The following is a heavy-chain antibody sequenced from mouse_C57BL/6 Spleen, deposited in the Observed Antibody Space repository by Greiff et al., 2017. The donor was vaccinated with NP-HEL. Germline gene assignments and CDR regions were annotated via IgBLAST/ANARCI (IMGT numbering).Heavy chain of an antibody. J-gene: IGHJ2*01. CDR3: ARVPGFDY. CDR2: INYDGSST. V-gene: IGHV5-16*01. CDR1: GFTFSDYY. D-gene: IGHD4-1*01. Sequence: EVKLMESEGGLVQPGSSMKLSCTASGFTFSDYYMAWVRQVPEKGLEWVANINYDGSSTYYLDSLKSRFIISRDNAKNILYLQMSSLKSEDTATYYCARVPGFDYWGQGTTLTVSS.